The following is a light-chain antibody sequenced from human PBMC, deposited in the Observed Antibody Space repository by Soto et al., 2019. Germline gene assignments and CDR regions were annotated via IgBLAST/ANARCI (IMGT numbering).Light chain of an antibody. CDR1: SSDVGGYNY. Sequence: QSALTQPASVSGSPGQSITISCTGTSSDVGGYNYVSWYQQHPRKAPKLMIYEVTNRPSGVSNRFSASKSGNTASLTISGLQAEDGADYYCSSYTSSSTQVFGTGTKLTVL. V-gene: IGLV2-14*01. J-gene: IGLJ1*01. CDR3: SSYTSSSTQV. CDR2: EVT.